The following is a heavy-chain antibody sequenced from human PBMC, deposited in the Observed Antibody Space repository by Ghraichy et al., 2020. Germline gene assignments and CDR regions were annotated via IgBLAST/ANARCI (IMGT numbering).Heavy chain of an antibody. J-gene: IGHJ3*02. CDR1: GYTLTELS. CDR2: FDPEDGET. Sequence: ASVKVSCKVSGYTLTELSMHWVRQAPGKGLEWMGGFDPEDGETIYAQKFQGRVTMTEDTSTDTAYMELSSLRSEDTAVYYCATRVLRFLEPEAGDAFDIWGQGTMVTVSS. V-gene: IGHV1-24*01. CDR3: ATRVLRFLEPEAGDAFDI. D-gene: IGHD3-3*01.